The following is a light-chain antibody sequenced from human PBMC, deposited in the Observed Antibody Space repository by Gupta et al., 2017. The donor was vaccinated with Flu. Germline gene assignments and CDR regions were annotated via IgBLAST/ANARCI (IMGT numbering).Light chain of an antibody. CDR2: RPN. CDR3: AAWDDSLNAKV. CDR1: SSNIGGDN. J-gene: IGLJ2*01. V-gene: IGLV1-44*01. Sequence: QSVLTQPPSTSGTPGQRVHISCSGSSSNIGGDNVNWYQQLTGTAPKVVIYRPNQRPSGVPDRFSGSKSGTSASLAISGLQSADEADYYCAAWDDSLNAKVFGGGTKLTVL.